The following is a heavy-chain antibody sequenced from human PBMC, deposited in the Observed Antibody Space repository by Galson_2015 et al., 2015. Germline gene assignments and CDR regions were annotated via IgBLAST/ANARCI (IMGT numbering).Heavy chain of an antibody. D-gene: IGHD4-23*01. Sequence: SVKVSCKASGYTFTNYYMHWVRQAPGQGLEWMGMINPGTGSTTYAQKFQGRLTMSRDTSTSTVYMELSSLISEDTAVYFCASDTVAVATGFGYWGQGTLVTVSS. V-gene: IGHV1-46*01. CDR3: ASDTVAVATGFGY. J-gene: IGHJ4*02. CDR2: INPGTGST. CDR1: GYTFTNYY.